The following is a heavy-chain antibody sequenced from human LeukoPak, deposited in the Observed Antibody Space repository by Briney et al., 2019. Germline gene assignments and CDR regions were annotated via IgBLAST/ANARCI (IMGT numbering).Heavy chain of an antibody. J-gene: IGHJ4*02. CDR3: ARDLTAMTDTFFDS. D-gene: IGHD5-18*01. CDR1: GDSFPPTSAA. CDR2: TYYRSEWYT. Sequence: SQTLSLTCAMSGDSFPPTSAAWTWFRQSPSRGLEWLGKTYYRSEWYTDYAASVRGRISIKPGTTNNQFSLQLDSVTPEDTAVYYCARDLTAMTDTFFDSWGQGILVTVSS. V-gene: IGHV6-1*01.